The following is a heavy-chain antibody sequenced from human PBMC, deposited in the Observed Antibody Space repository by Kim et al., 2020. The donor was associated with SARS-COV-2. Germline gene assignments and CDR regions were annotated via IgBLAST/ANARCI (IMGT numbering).Heavy chain of an antibody. J-gene: IGHJ5*02. D-gene: IGHD6-13*01. V-gene: IGHV1-8*01. CDR3: VRGVGDSSSWYWFDP. Sequence: QKFQGRVTMTRNTSISTAYMELSSLRSEDTAVYYCVRGVGDSSSWYWFDPWGQGTLVTVSS.